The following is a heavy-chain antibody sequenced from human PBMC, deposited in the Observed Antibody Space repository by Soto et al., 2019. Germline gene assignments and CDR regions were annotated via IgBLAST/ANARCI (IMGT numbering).Heavy chain of an antibody. Sequence: QVQLQESGPGLVKPSETLSLTCTVSGGSVSSGSYYWSWIRQPPGKGLEWIGYIYYSGSTNYNPSFRQKVTIAADTSKSQFPLKLTSVTAADTAVYYCARDSKRGYSGYDKLDYWGQGTLVTVSS. CDR2: IYYSGST. V-gene: IGHV4-61*01. CDR1: GGSVSSGSYY. CDR3: ARDSKRGYSGYDKLDY. J-gene: IGHJ4*02. D-gene: IGHD5-12*01.